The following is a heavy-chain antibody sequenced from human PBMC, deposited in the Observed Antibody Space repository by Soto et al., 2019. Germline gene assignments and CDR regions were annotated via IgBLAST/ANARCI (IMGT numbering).Heavy chain of an antibody. Sequence: EGQLLQSGGDLVQPGGSMRLSCAGSELTLRSYAMTWIRQTPEKGLEWVSTISGRSAVPSYADSVNGRFTVSRDNSKNTLYLQMNSLRPDDTAIYYCAKGGPFTGGFDPWGQGTLVTVSA. CDR3: AKGGPFTGGFDP. CDR1: ELTLRSYA. J-gene: IGHJ5*02. V-gene: IGHV3-23*01. D-gene: IGHD3-16*01. CDR2: ISGRSAVP.